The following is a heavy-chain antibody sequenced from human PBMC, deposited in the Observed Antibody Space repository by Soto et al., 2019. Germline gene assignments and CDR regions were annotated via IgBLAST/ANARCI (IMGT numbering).Heavy chain of an antibody. V-gene: IGHV1-2*02. Sequence: QVQLVQSEAEVKKPGASVKVSCKASGYTFTGYYMHWVRQAPGQGLEWMGWINPKSGGTNYAQKFQGRVTMTRDTSISTVYMEVSRLRSDDTAVYYCARDRELYSSGWYGWWYFDLWGRGTLVTVSS. J-gene: IGHJ2*01. CDR2: INPKSGGT. CDR3: ARDRELYSSGWYGWWYFDL. D-gene: IGHD6-19*01. CDR1: GYTFTGYY.